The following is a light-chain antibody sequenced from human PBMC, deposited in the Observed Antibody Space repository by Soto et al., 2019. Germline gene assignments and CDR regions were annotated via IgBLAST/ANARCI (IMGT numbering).Light chain of an antibody. CDR3: GSWDSSLSAYV. Sequence: QSVLTQPPSVSAAPGQKVSISCSGNSSNIGGNSVSWYQQLPGTAPKLLIYDDDKRPSGIPDRFSGSKSGTSATLGITGFRTGDEADYYCGSWDSSLSAYVFGPGTKGTVL. CDR1: SSNIGGNS. V-gene: IGLV1-51*01. CDR2: DDD. J-gene: IGLJ1*01.